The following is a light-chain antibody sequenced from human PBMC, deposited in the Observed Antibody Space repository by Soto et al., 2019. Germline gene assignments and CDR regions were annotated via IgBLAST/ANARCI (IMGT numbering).Light chain of an antibody. CDR2: NEN. V-gene: IGLV1-44*01. J-gene: IGLJ2*01. CDR3: AAWDDSLYGVV. Sequence: QLVLTQPPSASGTPGQRVTISCSGSSSNIGSNYVYWYQQLPGTAPKLLIYNENQRPSGVPDRFSGSRSGTSASLAISGLQSEDEADYYCAAWDDSLYGVVFGGGTKVTVL. CDR1: SSNIGSNY.